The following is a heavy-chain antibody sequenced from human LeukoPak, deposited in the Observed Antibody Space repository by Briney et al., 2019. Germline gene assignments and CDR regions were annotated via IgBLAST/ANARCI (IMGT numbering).Heavy chain of an antibody. CDR3: ARRRSMITFGGVIDR. Sequence: SETLSLTCTVSGGSISSSSYYWGWIRQPPGKGLEWIGSIYYSGSTYYNPSLKSRVTISVDTSKNQFSLKLSSVTAADTAVYYRARRRSMITFGGVIDRWGQGTLVTVSS. CDR2: IYYSGST. J-gene: IGHJ5*02. CDR1: GGSISSSSYY. D-gene: IGHD3-16*01. V-gene: IGHV4-39*01.